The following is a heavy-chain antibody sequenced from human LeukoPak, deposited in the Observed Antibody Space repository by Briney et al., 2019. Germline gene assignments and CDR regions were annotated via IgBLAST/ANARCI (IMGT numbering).Heavy chain of an antibody. Sequence: QPGRSLRLSCAASGFTFDDYAMHWVRQAPGKGLEWVSGISWNSGSIGYADSVKGRFTISRDNAKNSLYLQMNSLRAEDMALYYCAKDKYSSSWYYFGYWGQGTLVTVSS. V-gene: IGHV3-9*03. CDR1: GFTFDDYA. CDR2: ISWNSGSI. CDR3: AKDKYSSSWYYFGY. J-gene: IGHJ4*02. D-gene: IGHD6-13*01.